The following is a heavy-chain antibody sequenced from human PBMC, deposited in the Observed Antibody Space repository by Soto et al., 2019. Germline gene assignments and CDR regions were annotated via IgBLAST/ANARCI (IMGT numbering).Heavy chain of an antibody. Sequence: SETLSLTCTVSGASISSYYWSWIRQPPGKGLEWIGYIYYSGSTNYNPSLKSRVTISVDTSKNQFALKLSSVTAADTAVYYCAREDSSYGMDVWGQGTTVT. CDR2: IYYSGST. CDR3: AREDSSYGMDV. CDR1: GASISSYY. D-gene: IGHD3-22*01. V-gene: IGHV4-59*01. J-gene: IGHJ6*02.